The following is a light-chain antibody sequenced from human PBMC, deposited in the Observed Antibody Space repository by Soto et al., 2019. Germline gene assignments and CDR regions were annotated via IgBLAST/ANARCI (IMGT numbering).Light chain of an antibody. J-gene: IGLJ2*01. Sequence: QSVLTQPASVSGSPGQSITISCTGTSSDVGGYNYVSWYQQHPGKAPKVMIYDVSNRPSGVSNRFSGSKSGNTASLTISGLQAEDEDDYYCSSYTSSGTRLFGGGTKLTVL. CDR2: DVS. CDR3: SSYTSSGTRL. V-gene: IGLV2-14*01. CDR1: SSDVGGYNY.